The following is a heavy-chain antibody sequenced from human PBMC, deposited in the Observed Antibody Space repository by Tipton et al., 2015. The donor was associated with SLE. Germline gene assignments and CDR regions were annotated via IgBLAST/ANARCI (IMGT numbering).Heavy chain of an antibody. CDR1: GFTVGHYY. J-gene: IGHJ4*02. D-gene: IGHD6-13*01. V-gene: IGHV3-66*02. CDR2: TYSGGTT. Sequence: GSLRLSCAASGFTVGHYYMSWVRQAPGKGLEWVSLTYSGGTTYYADPVQGRFAISRDNSKNTLYLQMNSLRAEDTAVYFCARVFESAGTFTSGALDYWGQGTLVTVSS. CDR3: ARVFESAGTFTSGALDY.